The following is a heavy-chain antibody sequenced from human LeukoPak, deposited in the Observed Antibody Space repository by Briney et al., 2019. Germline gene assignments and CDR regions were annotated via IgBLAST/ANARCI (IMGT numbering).Heavy chain of an antibody. CDR1: GGSFSGYY. V-gene: IGHV4-34*01. D-gene: IGHD1-26*01. J-gene: IGHJ4*02. CDR2: INHSGST. Sequence: PSETLSLTCAVYGGSFSGYYWSWIRQPPGKGLEWIGEINHSGSTNYSPSLKSRVTISVDTSKNQFSLKLSSVTAADTAVYYCARERSSGSYPLDFDYWGQGTLVTVSS. CDR3: ARERSSGSYPLDFDY.